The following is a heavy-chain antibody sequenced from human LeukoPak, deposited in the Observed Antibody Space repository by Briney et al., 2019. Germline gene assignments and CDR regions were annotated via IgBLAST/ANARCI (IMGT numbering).Heavy chain of an antibody. V-gene: IGHV3-30-3*01. CDR2: ISYDGSNK. CDR1: GFTFSSYA. CDR3: ARLYSSSHDSGPGY. J-gene: IGHJ4*02. D-gene: IGHD6-13*01. Sequence: GRSLRLSCAASGFTFSSYAMHWVRQAPGKGLEWVAVISYDGSNKYYADSVKGRFTISRDNSKNTLYLQMNSLRAEDTAVYYCARLYSSSHDSGPGYWGQGTLVTVSS.